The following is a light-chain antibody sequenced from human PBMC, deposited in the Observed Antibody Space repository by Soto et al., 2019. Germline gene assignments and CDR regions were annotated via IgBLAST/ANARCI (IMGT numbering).Light chain of an antibody. CDR2: EVS. CDR1: SSDVGGYNY. J-gene: IGLJ1*01. CDR3: SSYTSSSTLV. V-gene: IGLV2-14*01. Sequence: QSALTQPASVSGSPGQSITISCTGTSSDVGGYNYVSWYQQHPGKAPKLMLYEVSTRPSGVSNRFSGSKSGNTASLTISGLQAEDEADYYCSSYTSSSTLVFATETKLTVL.